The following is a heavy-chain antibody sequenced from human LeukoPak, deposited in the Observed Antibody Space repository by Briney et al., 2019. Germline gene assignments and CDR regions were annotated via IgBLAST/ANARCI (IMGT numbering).Heavy chain of an antibody. Sequence: ASVKVSCKASGYTFTGYYMHWVRQAPGQGLELMGWINPNSGGTNYAQKLQGRVTMTTDTSTSTAYMELRSLRSDDTAVYYCARLHYYDSSGYYSPFDYWGQGTLVTVSS. CDR2: INPNSGGT. D-gene: IGHD3-22*01. CDR1: GYTFTGYY. J-gene: IGHJ4*02. V-gene: IGHV1-2*02. CDR3: ARLHYYDSSGYYSPFDY.